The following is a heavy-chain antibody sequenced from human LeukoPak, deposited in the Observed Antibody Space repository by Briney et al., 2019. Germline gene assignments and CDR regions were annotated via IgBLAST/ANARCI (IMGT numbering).Heavy chain of an antibody. CDR2: IYTSGST. V-gene: IGHV4-61*02. D-gene: IGHD3-22*01. CDR3: ARGKDYYDSRRDYNWFDP. CDR1: GGSISSGSYY. Sequence: SETLSLTCTVSGGSISSGSYYWSWIRQPAGKGLEWIGRIYTSGSTNYNPSLKSRVTISVDTSKNQFSLKLSSVTAADTAVYYCARGKDYYDSRRDYNWFDPWGQGTLVTVSS. J-gene: IGHJ5*02.